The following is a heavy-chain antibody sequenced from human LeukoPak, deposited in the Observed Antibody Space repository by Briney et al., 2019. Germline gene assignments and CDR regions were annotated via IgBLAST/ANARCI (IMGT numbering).Heavy chain of an antibody. CDR1: GGSISSYY. CDR3: ARVSSSGWYTWYAFDI. Sequence: SETLSLTCTVSGGSISSYYWSWIRQPPGKGLEWIGYIYYSGSTSYNPSLKSRVTISVDTSKNQFSLKLSSVTAADTAVYYCARVSSSGWYTWYAFDIWGQGTMVTVSS. J-gene: IGHJ3*02. CDR2: IYYSGST. V-gene: IGHV4-59*01. D-gene: IGHD6-19*01.